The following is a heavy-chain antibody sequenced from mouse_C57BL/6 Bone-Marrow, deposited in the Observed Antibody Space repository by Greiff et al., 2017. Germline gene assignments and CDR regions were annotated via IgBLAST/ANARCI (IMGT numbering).Heavy chain of an antibody. D-gene: IGHD1-1*01. Sequence: EVKLVESGEGLVKPGGSLKLSCAASGFTFSSYAMSWVRQTPEKRLEWVAYISSGGDYIYYADTVKGRFTISRDNARNTLYLQMSSMKSEETAMYYCTILLPRSYFDYWGQGTTLTVSS. V-gene: IGHV5-9-1*02. CDR1: GFTFSSYA. J-gene: IGHJ2*01. CDR3: TILLPRSYFDY. CDR2: ISSGGDYI.